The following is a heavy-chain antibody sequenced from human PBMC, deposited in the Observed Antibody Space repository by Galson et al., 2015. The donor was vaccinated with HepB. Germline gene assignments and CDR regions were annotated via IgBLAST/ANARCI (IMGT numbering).Heavy chain of an antibody. J-gene: IGHJ5*02. CDR1: GFTFSSYS. Sequence: SLRLSCAASGFTFSSYSMNWVRQAPGKGLEWVSSITGSSSYIYYADSVKGRFTVSRDNAKNSLYLQMNSLRAEDTAVYYCARLRTAAKVFDPWGQGTLVTVSS. CDR3: ARLRTAAKVFDP. CDR2: ITGSSSYI. D-gene: IGHD6-13*01. V-gene: IGHV3-21*01.